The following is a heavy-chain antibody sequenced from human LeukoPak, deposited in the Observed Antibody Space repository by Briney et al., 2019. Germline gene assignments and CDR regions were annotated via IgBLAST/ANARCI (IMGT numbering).Heavy chain of an antibody. CDR1: GFIFSPYV. J-gene: IGHJ4*02. Sequence: GGSLRLSCPASGFIFSPYVMHGVRRPPGRGLEYVSSISSEGKTTYYADSVKGRFTISRDNSKNTLYLQMSSLRPEDTAVYYCVKDRWVDHWGQGTLVTVSS. CDR2: ISSEGKTT. CDR3: VKDRWVDH. D-gene: IGHD6-13*01. V-gene: IGHV3-64D*06.